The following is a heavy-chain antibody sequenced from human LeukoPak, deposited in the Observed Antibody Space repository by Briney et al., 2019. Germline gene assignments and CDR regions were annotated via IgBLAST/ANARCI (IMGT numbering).Heavy chain of an antibody. Sequence: SETLSLTCTVSGGSISSSSYYWGWIRQPPGKGLEWIGSIYYSGSTYYNPSLKSRVTISVDTSKNQFSLKLSSVTAADTAVYYCARDRRNYYGPGGWGQGTLVTVSS. V-gene: IGHV4-39*07. D-gene: IGHD3-10*01. J-gene: IGHJ4*02. CDR2: IYYSGST. CDR1: GGSISSSSYY. CDR3: ARDRRNYYGPGG.